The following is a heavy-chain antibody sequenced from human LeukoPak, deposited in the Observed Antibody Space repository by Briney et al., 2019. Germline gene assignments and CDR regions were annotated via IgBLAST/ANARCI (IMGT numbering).Heavy chain of an antibody. V-gene: IGHV4-39*07. Sequence: PSETLSLTCTVSGGSISSSSYYWGWIRQPPGKGLEWIGSIYYSGSTYYNPSLKSRVTISVDTSKNQFSLKLSSVTAADTAVYYCASRHFHSSGEFDYWGQGTLVTVSS. D-gene: IGHD6-25*01. CDR2: IYYSGST. CDR1: GGSISSSSYY. J-gene: IGHJ4*02. CDR3: ASRHFHSSGEFDY.